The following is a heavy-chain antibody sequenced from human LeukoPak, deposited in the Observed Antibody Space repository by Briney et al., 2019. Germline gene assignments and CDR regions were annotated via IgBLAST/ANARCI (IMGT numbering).Heavy chain of an antibody. CDR1: GYSISSGYY. Sequence: SETLSLTCTVSGYSISSGYYWGWIRQPPGKGLEWIGSIYHSGSTYYNPSLKSRVTISVDTSKNQFSLKLSSVTAADTAIYYCMRRQSSGWFVYWGQGILVTVSS. J-gene: IGHJ5*01. D-gene: IGHD6-19*01. CDR3: MRRQSSGWFVY. CDR2: IYHSGST. V-gene: IGHV4-38-2*02.